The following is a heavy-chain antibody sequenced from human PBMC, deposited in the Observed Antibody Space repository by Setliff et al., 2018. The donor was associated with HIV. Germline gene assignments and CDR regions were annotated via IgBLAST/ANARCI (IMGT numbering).Heavy chain of an antibody. V-gene: IGHV3-48*01. Sequence: PGGSLRLSCAASGFTFSSYSLSWVRQAPGKGLEWISYISSSGSTTYYADSVKGRFTISRDNAKNSLHLQMNSLRVEDTAVYYCSRWPFDYWGQGTLVTVSS. CDR2: ISSSGSTT. D-gene: IGHD5-12*01. CDR1: GFTFSSYS. CDR3: SRWPFDY. J-gene: IGHJ4*02.